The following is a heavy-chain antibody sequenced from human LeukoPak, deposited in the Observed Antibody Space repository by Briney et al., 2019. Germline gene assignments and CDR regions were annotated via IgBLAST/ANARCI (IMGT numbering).Heavy chain of an antibody. V-gene: IGHV4-39*02. CDR2: IYYSGST. J-gene: IGHJ4*02. D-gene: IGHD3-22*01. Sequence: SEALSLTCTVSGGSISSSRYYWGWLRQPPGKGLEWIGNIYYSGSTYYNPSLKSRVTIFVDTSKNHFSLKVNSVTAADTAVYYCARLDNSGYYTLDYWGQGTLVTVSS. CDR3: ARLDNSGYYTLDY. CDR1: GGSISSSRYY.